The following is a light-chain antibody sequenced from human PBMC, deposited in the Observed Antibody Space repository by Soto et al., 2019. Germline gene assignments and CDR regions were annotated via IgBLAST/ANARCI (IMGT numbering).Light chain of an antibody. J-gene: IGKJ3*01. V-gene: IGKV1-39*01. CDR2: TAS. CDR1: QSVNTY. Sequence: DIQMTQSPSSLSASVGDRVTITCRASQSVNTYLNWYQQKSGTAPKLLIYTASTLQSGVPPRFSGSGSGTDFTLTISRLQPEDFATYYCQQSYRNPRTFGPGTKVEIK. CDR3: QQSYRNPRT.